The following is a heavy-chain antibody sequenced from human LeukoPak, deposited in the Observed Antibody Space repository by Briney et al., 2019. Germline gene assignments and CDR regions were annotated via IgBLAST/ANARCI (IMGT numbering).Heavy chain of an antibody. V-gene: IGHV3-7*01. J-gene: IGHJ4*02. CDR3: ARDKYSSGTLFDY. Sequence: GGSLRLSCAASGFTFSSYCMSWVRQAPGKGLEWVANIKQDGSEKYYVDSVKGRFTISRDNAKNSLYLQMNSLRAEDTAVYYCARDKYSSGTLFDYWGQGTLVTVSS. CDR1: GFTFSSYC. CDR2: IKQDGSEK. D-gene: IGHD6-19*01.